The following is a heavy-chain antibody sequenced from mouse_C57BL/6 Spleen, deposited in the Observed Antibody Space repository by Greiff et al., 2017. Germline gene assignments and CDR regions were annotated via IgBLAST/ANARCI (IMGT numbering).Heavy chain of an antibody. V-gene: IGHV3-6*01. J-gene: IGHJ3*01. D-gene: IGHD2-1*01. CDR3: ARGGNGNPFAY. CDR1: GYSITSGYY. CDR2: ISYDGSN. Sequence: EVKLVESGPGLVKPSQSLSLTCSVTGYSITSGYYWNWIRQFPGNKLEWMGYISYDGSNNYNPSLKNRISITRDTSKNQFFLKLNSVTTEDTATYYCARGGNGNPFAYWGQGTLVTVSA.